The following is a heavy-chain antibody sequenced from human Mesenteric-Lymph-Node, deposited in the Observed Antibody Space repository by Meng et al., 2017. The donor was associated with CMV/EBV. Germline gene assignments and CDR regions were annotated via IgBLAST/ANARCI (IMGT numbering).Heavy chain of an antibody. Sequence: QAQLQQWGAGLLEPSETLSLTCAVYGGSFSGYYWSWILQPPGKGLEWIGEINHSGSTNYNPSLKSRVTISVDTAKNQFSLKLSSVTAADTAVYYCARHQRWLKSEGGFNYWGQGTLVTVSS. CDR1: GGSFSGYY. CDR2: INHSGST. D-gene: IGHD4-23*01. CDR3: ARHQRWLKSEGGFNY. J-gene: IGHJ4*02. V-gene: IGHV4-34*01.